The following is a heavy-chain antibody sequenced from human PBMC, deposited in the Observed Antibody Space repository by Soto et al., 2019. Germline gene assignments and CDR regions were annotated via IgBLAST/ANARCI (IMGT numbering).Heavy chain of an antibody. CDR1: GDAITRHY. CDR2: FFHTGPA. CDR3: VRISAGTSQFFDL. V-gene: IGHV4-59*11. D-gene: IGHD1-1*01. Sequence: QVQLQESGPGLLKPSETLSLNCSVSGDAITRHYWSWIRQSPGKGLEWLGYFFHTGPALFNPSLRSRVTMSMNSSKHLFCLRAEAVTVADRAGDSGVRISAGTSQFFDLWGRGTLVTVSS. J-gene: IGHJ2*01.